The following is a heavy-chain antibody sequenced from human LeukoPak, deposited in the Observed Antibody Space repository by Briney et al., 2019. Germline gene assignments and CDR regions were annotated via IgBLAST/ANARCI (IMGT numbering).Heavy chain of an antibody. CDR2: NYYSGST. V-gene: IGHV4-59*01. CDR3: ARGYGDYYFDY. J-gene: IGHJ4*02. D-gene: IGHD4-17*01. Sequence: SETLSLTCTVSGGSITSYYWSWIRQPPGKGLEWIGYNYYSGSTNYNPSLKSRVTISVDSSRTHFSLKLSSVTAADTAVYYCARGYGDYYFDYWGQGTLVTVSS. CDR1: GGSITSYY.